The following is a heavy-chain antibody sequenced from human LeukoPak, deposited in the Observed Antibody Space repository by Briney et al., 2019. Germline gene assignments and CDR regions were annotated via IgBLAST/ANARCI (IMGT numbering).Heavy chain of an antibody. D-gene: IGHD1-1*01. J-gene: IGHJ4*02. V-gene: IGHV4-59*08. CDR1: GGTISNYY. Sequence: SETLSLTCTVSGGTISNYYWSWIRQPPGKGLDWIGYIYSSGRTNYNPSLKSRVAISVDLSKNQFSLNLSSVTAAATAVYYCARLLDNNWKFDYWGQGTLVTVSS. CDR2: IYSSGRT. CDR3: ARLLDNNWKFDY.